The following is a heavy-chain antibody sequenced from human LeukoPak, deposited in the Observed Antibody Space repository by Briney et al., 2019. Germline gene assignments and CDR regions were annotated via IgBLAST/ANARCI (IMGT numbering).Heavy chain of an antibody. J-gene: IGHJ4*02. Sequence: PGGSLRLSCAASGFTLSDYYMSWIRQAPGKGLEWVSYISSSGSTIYYADSVKGRFTISRDNAKNSLYLQMNSLRAEDTAVYYCACYYYDSSGYFQLDYWGQGTLVTVSS. CDR3: ACYYYDSSGYFQLDY. CDR2: ISSSGSTI. D-gene: IGHD3-22*01. CDR1: GFTLSDYY. V-gene: IGHV3-11*04.